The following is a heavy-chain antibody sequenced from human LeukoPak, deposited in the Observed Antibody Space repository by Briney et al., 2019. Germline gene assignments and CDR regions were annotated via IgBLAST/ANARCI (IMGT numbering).Heavy chain of an antibody. J-gene: IGHJ4*02. CDR2: LRYDGINK. D-gene: IGHD3-9*01. Sequence: GTSLRLSCAASGFTFGTTGMHWVRLPPGKGLEWVALLRYDGINKYYADSVKGRFTISRDISESTLYLEMNNLRAEDTALYYCASGAGWLSSNWGRGTLVTVSS. CDR1: GFTFGTTG. V-gene: IGHV3-33*01. CDR3: ASGAGWLSSN.